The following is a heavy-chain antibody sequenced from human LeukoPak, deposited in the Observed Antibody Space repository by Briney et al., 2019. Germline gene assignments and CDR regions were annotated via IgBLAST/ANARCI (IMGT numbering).Heavy chain of an antibody. CDR3: TRDRSRAEDD. V-gene: IGHV3-7*01. J-gene: IGHJ4*02. D-gene: IGHD1-14*01. CDR2: INKGGSDK. Sequence: PGGSLRLSCAASGFTFSGHSMSWVRQAPGKGLEWVANINKGGSDKYYVDSVKGRFTISRDNANNLLYLQMNSLRGEDTAVYYCTRDRSRAEDDWGQGTLVTVSS. CDR1: GFTFSGHS.